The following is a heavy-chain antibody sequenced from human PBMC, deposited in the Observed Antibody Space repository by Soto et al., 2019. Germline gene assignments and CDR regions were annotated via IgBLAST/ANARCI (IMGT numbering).Heavy chain of an antibody. CDR3: VEPGAYWTR. CDR2: IASDSVT. CDR1: GFTFSAYA. D-gene: IGHD1-1*01. J-gene: IGHJ4*02. Sequence: EVQLLESGRGLVQPGGSLRLSCAASGFTFSAYAMSWVRQAPGKGLEWVSSIASDSVTYYSDSVTGRFTISRDNSKKTVYLQLDSLRADDTAVYYCVEPGAYWTRWGQGTPVTVSS. V-gene: IGHV3-23*01.